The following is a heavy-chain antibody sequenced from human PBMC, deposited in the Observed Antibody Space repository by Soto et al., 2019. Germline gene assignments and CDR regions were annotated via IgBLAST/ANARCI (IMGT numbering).Heavy chain of an antibody. V-gene: IGHV3-66*01. D-gene: IGHD3-10*01. CDR3: ARGGSGSDWDYYGMDV. CDR2: IYGGGTT. J-gene: IGHJ6*02. CDR1: ALTASKNY. Sequence: EVQLVESGGGLVQPGGSLRLSCAGSALTASKNYMSWVRQPPGKGLEWVSVIYGGGTTYYADSVKDRFSISRDNSKSTLYLQMDNLRAGDTAVYYCARGGSGSDWDYYGMDVWARGPRSPSP.